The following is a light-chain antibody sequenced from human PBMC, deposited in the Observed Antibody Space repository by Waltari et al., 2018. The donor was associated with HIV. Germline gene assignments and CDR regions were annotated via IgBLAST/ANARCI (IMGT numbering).Light chain of an antibody. Sequence: QSALTQPASVSGSPGQSITISCTGTGSDLRAYNSVSWYQPHPGKAPKVVIYEISNRPSGVSSRFSGSISANTASLTISGLQAEDEADYFCTSYISSASPEFGGGTKVTVL. CDR3: TSYISSASPE. CDR2: EIS. CDR1: GSDLRAYNS. J-gene: IGLJ2*01. V-gene: IGLV2-14*01.